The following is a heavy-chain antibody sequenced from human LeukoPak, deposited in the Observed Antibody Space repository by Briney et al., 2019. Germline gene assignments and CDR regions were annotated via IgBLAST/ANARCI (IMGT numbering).Heavy chain of an antibody. D-gene: IGHD6-19*01. J-gene: IGHJ4*02. V-gene: IGHV4-61*01. CDR3: ARGGGIAVAGRTGLDY. Sequence: SETLSLTCTVSGGSVGSGSYYWSWIRQPPGKGLEWIGYIYYSGSTNYNPSLKSRVTISVDTSKNQFSLKLSSVTAADTAVYYCARGGGIAVAGRTGLDYWGQGTLVAVSS. CDR1: GGSVGSGSYY. CDR2: IYYSGST.